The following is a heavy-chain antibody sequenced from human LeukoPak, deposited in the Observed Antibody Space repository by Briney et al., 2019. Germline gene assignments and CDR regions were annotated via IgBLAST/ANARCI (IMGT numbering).Heavy chain of an antibody. V-gene: IGHV4-34*01. Sequence: SETLSLTCAVYGGSFSGYYWSWIRQPPGKGLEWIGEINHSGSTNYNPSLKSRVTISVDTSKNQFSLKLSSVTTADTAVYYCARGRRRVDYWGQGTLVTVSS. CDR2: INHSGST. D-gene: IGHD1-1*01. CDR3: ARGRRRVDY. CDR1: GGSFSGYY. J-gene: IGHJ4*02.